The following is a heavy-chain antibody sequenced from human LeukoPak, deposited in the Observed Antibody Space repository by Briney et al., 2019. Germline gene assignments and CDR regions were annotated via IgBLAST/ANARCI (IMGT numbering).Heavy chain of an antibody. CDR3: ARLSPSGGTTGIIDY. D-gene: IGHD1-1*01. Sequence: PSETLSFTCTVSGGSTSSYYWSWIRQPPGKGLVWIGYIYYSGSTNYNPSLKSRVAISIDTSKNQFSLKLSSVTAADTAVYYCARLSPSGGTTGIIDYWGQGTLVPVSS. J-gene: IGHJ4*02. V-gene: IGHV4-59*08. CDR2: IYYSGST. CDR1: GGSTSSYY.